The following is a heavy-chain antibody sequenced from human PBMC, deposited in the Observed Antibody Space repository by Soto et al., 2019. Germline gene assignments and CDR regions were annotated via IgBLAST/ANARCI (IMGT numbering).Heavy chain of an antibody. Sequence: QLHLVQSGAVVKKPGASVTVSCSASGYPVTAYYMHWVRQAPGRGLEWLGGINPATGAAKYTQTFHGRVTMTRDTSPRTDFMELSGLTSEDTAVCYCARGGGVGVAGSAAFDMWGQGTLVTVSS. CDR2: INPATGAA. CDR3: ARGGGVGVAGSAAFDM. J-gene: IGHJ3*02. CDR1: GYPVTAYY. D-gene: IGHD3-3*01. V-gene: IGHV1-2*02.